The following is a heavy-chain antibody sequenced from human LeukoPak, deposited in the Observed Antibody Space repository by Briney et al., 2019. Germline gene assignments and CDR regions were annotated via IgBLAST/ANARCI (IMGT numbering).Heavy chain of an antibody. CDR1: GGSISRGGYY. D-gene: IGHD3-22*01. CDR3: AARDSSAYYDLS. J-gene: IGHJ4*02. V-gene: IGHV4-31*03. CDR2: IYYSGST. Sequence: SETLSLTCTVSGGSISRGGYYWSWIRQHPGKGLEWIGYIYYSGSTYYNPSLKSRVTISIDTSKNQFSLKLSSVTAADTAVYYCAARDSSAYYDLSWGQGTLVTVSS.